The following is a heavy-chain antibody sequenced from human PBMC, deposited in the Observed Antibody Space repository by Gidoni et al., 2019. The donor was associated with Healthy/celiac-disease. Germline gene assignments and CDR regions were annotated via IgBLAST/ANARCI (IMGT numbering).Heavy chain of an antibody. CDR3: ARDLTWGAFDI. J-gene: IGHJ3*02. Sequence: QVQLVQSGAEVKKPGASVKASCKASGYTFTSYAMHWVRQAPGQRLEWMGWINAGNGNTKYSQKFQGRVTITRDTSASTAYMELSSLRSEDTAVYYCARDLTWGAFDIWGQGTMVTVSS. CDR2: INAGNGNT. V-gene: IGHV1-3*01. CDR1: GYTFTSYA. D-gene: IGHD3-16*01.